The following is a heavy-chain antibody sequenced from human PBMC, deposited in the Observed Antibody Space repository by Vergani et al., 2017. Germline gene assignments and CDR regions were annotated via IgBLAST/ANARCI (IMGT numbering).Heavy chain of an antibody. CDR2: IKSTFDRGTT. CDR1: GFSFRNAW. D-gene: IGHD2-21*01. J-gene: IGHJ6*02. V-gene: IGHV3-15*07. CDR3: TTDPRYCGDGSFYWLKHHHYYGMDV. Sequence: EVQLVESGGGIVKPGGSLRLSCVASGFSFRNAWMNWVRRTPGKGLEWVGRIKSTFDRGTTDYAAAVKGRFTISRDDSKNTLFLQMNGLKTEDIGVYYCTTDPRYCGDGSFYWLKHHHYYGMDVWGQGTTGTVSS.